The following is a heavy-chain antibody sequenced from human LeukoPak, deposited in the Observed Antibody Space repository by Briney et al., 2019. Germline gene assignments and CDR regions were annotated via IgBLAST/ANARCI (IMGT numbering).Heavy chain of an antibody. CDR1: GFSFSTYA. J-gene: IGHJ4*02. CDR2: VNGNGGST. Sequence: GGSLRLSCAASGFSFSTYAMSWVRQAPGKGLEWVSGVNGNGGSTSYADSVKGRFTIFRDNSKNTVYLQMSSLRAEDTALCYCAKGSYYNSGSYCDYWGQGTRVTVSS. CDR3: AKGSYYNSGSYCDY. D-gene: IGHD3-10*01. V-gene: IGHV3-23*01.